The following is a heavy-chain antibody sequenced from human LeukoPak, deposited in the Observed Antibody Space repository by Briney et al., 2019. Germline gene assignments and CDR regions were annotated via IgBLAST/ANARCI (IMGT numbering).Heavy chain of an antibody. CDR2: IYYPGTT. CDR1: GGSISSYY. D-gene: IGHD3-9*01. Sequence: SETLSLTCTVSGGSISSYYWSWIRQPPGKGLEWIGYIYYPGTTNSNPSLKSRVTISVDTSKNQFSLKLSSVTAADTVVYYCVRHRPDILTGYVNWFDPWGQGILVTVSS. J-gene: IGHJ5*02. CDR3: VRHRPDILTGYVNWFDP. V-gene: IGHV4-59*08.